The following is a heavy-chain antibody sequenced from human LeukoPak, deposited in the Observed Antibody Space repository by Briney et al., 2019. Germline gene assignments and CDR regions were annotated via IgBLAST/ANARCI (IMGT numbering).Heavy chain of an antibody. CDR2: INQDGSEK. V-gene: IGHV3-7*01. CDR3: ARDTYSSSWDY. J-gene: IGHJ4*02. CDR1: GFTFSSYW. D-gene: IGHD6-13*01. Sequence: GGSLSLSCAASGFTFSSYWMVWVRQDPGKGLEWVANINQDGSEKNYVDSVKGRFTISRDNSKNTLYLQMNSLRAEDTAVYYCARDTYSSSWDYWGQGTLVTVSS.